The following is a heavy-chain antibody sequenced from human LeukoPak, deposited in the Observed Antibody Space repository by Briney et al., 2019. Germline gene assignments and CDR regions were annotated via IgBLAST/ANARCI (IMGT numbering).Heavy chain of an antibody. CDR2: IYSGGST. D-gene: IGHD3-3*01. CDR1: GFTVSSND. J-gene: IGHJ4*02. Sequence: GGSLRLSCAASGFTVSSNDMSWVRQAPGKGLECISVIYSGGSTDYADSVKGRFTISRDNAKNSLYLQMNSLRAEDTALYYCARGGITIFGVAIPNFDYWGQGTLVTVSS. V-gene: IGHV3-53*01. CDR3: ARGGITIFGVAIPNFDY.